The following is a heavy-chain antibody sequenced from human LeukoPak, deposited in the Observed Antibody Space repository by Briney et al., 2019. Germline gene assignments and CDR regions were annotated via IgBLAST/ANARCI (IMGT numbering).Heavy chain of an antibody. CDR3: ARSANYYDSSGYVDY. J-gene: IGHJ4*02. D-gene: IGHD3-22*01. V-gene: IGHV1-69*13. CDR2: IIPIFGTA. CDR1: GGTFSSYA. Sequence: SVNVSCRASGGTFSSYAISWVRQAPGQGLEWMGGIIPIFGTANYAQKFQGRVTITADESTSTAYMELSSLRSEDTAVYYCARSANYYDSSGYVDYWGQGTLVTVSS.